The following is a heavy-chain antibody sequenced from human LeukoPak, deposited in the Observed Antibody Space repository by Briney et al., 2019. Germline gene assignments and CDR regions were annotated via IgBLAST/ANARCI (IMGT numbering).Heavy chain of an antibody. CDR3: AKFAGDTTPVT. CDR1: AFTFRSSW. Sequence: GESMNLSCAPSAFTFRSSWMSWVSLAPGKGMEWVGNIRPVGSEKQYVDSMKGSFTIATGNAQHSLFRQMNSLRTEDTAVYYRAKFAGDTTPVTWGEG. CDR2: IRPVGSEK. D-gene: IGHD2-21*02. J-gene: IGHJ5*02. V-gene: IGHV3-7*01.